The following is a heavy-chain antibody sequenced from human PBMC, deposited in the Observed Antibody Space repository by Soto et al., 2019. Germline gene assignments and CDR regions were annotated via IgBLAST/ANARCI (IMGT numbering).Heavy chain of an antibody. CDR2: IYPGDSDT. J-gene: IGHJ4*02. CDR1: GYSFNSYW. V-gene: IGHV5-51*03. CDR3: ARPYSGWSIHPFDY. D-gene: IGHD6-19*01. Sequence: EVQLGQSGAAVKKPGESLKISCKGSGYSFNSYWIGWVRQMPGKGLECMGIIYPGDSDTRYIPSFQGQVTISADKSISTAYRQWSSLNASDTSMYYCARPYSGWSIHPFDYWGQGTLVTVSS.